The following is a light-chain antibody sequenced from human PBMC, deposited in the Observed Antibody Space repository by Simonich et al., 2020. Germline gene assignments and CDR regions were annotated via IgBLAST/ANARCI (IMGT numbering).Light chain of an antibody. CDR3: CSYAGSSTVV. CDR2: EGS. V-gene: IGLV2-23*01. J-gene: IGLJ2*01. Sequence: QSALTQPASVSGSPGQSITISCTGTSSDVGSYNLGSWYQQHPGKAPKLMIYEGSKPPSGVSNRFSGSKAGNTASLTISGLQAEDEADYYCCSYAGSSTVVFGGGTKLTVL. CDR1: SSDVGSYNL.